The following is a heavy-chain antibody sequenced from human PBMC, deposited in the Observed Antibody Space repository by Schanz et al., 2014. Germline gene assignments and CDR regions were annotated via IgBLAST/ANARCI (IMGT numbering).Heavy chain of an antibody. CDR3: ARRGAEYSSSPPWFDP. CDR2: INYSGSP. V-gene: IGHV4-39*01. Sequence: QLQLQESGPGLVKPSETLSLTCTVSGGSISSGIYYWGWIRQSPGKGLEWLGNINYSGSPYYNPALKSRVPISADTSKNHLALNLRSVTASDTAVYYCARRGAEYSSSPPWFDPWGQGTLVTVSS. D-gene: IGHD6-6*01. CDR1: GGSISSGIYY. J-gene: IGHJ5*02.